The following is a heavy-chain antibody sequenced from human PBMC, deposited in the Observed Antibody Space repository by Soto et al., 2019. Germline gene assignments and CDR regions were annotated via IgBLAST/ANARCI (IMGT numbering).Heavy chain of an antibody. Sequence: SETLSLTCTVSGGSISSGDYYWSWIRQPPGKGLEWIGHIYYSGSTYYNPSLKSRVTISVDTSKNQFSLKLSSVTAADTAVYYCARHQRTPYYDFWTGYQTALDYWGQGTLITVPS. V-gene: IGHV4-30-4*01. CDR3: ARHQRTPYYDFWTGYQTALDY. J-gene: IGHJ4*02. CDR2: IYYSGST. D-gene: IGHD3-3*01. CDR1: GGSISSGDYY.